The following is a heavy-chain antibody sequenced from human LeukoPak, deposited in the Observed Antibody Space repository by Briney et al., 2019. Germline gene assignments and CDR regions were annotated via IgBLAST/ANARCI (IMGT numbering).Heavy chain of an antibody. CDR3: ATYDNWVAGDV. CDR1: DFMFRDYW. CDR2: INKDGSEE. V-gene: IGHV3-7*01. Sequence: PGGSLILACAASDFMFRDYWMSGVRQAPGKGPEWLANINKDGSEEHYVDSVKGRFTVSRDNAKNSLFLQMNSLRVEDTAVYYCATYDNWVAGDVWGQGTSVSVSS. D-gene: IGHD1-1*01. J-gene: IGHJ6*02.